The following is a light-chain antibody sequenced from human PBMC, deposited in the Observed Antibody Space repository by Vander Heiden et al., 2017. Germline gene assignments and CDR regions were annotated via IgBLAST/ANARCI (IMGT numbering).Light chain of an antibody. V-gene: IGLV2-14*01. CDR3: SSYTSRSSVL. CDR1: SSDVGGYNY. Sequence: QSALTQPASVSGSPAQSITISCTGTSSDVGGYNYVSWYQHHPGKAPKLIIYEVNSRPSGVSNRFSGSKSGNTASLTISGLQAEDEADYYCSSYTSRSSVLFGRGTKVTVL. J-gene: IGLJ2*01. CDR2: EVN.